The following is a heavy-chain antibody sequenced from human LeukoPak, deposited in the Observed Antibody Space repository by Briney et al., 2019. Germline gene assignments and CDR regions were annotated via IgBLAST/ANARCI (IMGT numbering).Heavy chain of an antibody. CDR1: GYTFTSYD. D-gene: IGHD3-3*01. V-gene: IGHV1-8*03. CDR3: ARKFLEWLSDPPYYYYYYMDV. J-gene: IGHJ6*03. Sequence: ASVKVSCKASGYTFTSYDINWVRQATGQGLEWMGWMNPNSGNTGYAQKFQGRVTITRNTSISTAYMELSSLRSEDTAVYYCARKFLEWLSDPPYYYYYYMDVWGKGTTVTVSS. CDR2: MNPNSGNT.